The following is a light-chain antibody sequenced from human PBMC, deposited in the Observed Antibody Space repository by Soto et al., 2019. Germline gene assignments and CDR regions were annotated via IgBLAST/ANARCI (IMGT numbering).Light chain of an antibody. CDR3: QVWDSSSDPPYV. J-gene: IGLJ1*01. Sequence: SYELTQAPSVSVAPGQAASITCGGNNIGTKRVNWYHQKPGQAPVLVLYDDSDRPSGNPARFFGSNSGNTATLHIISVEAGDEADYYCQVWDSSSDPPYVFGAATKLTV. V-gene: IGLV3-21*02. CDR1: NIGTKR. CDR2: DDS.